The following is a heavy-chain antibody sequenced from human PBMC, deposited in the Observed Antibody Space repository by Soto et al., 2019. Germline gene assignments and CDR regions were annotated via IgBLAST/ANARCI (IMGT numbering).Heavy chain of an antibody. V-gene: IGHV3-30*18. J-gene: IGHJ3*02. CDR2: ISYDGSNK. Sequence: GGSLRLSCAASGFTFSNFGMHWVRQAPGKGLEWVALISYDGSNKYYADSVKGRFTISRDTSKNTLYLQMTSLRAENTAVYYCAKDKLSSTDAFDSWGQGTMVTVSS. CDR3: AKDKLSSTDAFDS. CDR1: GFTFSNFG.